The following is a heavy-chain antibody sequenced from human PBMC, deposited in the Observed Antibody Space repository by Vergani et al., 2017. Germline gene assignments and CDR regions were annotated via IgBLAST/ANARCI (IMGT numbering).Heavy chain of an antibody. V-gene: IGHV1-69*13. CDR1: GGTFSSYG. D-gene: IGHD2-15*01. CDR2: IIPLFGTA. CDR3: AGGYGGCASGSCYSY. J-gene: IGHJ4*02. Sequence: QVQLVQSGAEMKKPGSSVKVSCKASGGTFSSYGITWVRQAPGQGLEWMGRIIPLFGTANYAQMLQGRVTITADESTSTAYMELSSLRSEDTAVYYCAGGYGGCASGSCYSYWGQGTQVTVSS.